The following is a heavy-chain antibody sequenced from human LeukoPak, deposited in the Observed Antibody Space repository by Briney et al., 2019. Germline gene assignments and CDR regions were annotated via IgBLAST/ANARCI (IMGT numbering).Heavy chain of an antibody. CDR3: ARVWRVRRQLGYFDY. V-gene: IGHV1-2*02. Sequence: XSVKVSCKASGYTFTGYYMHWVRQAPGQGLEWMGWINPNSGGTNYAQKFQGRVTMTRDTSISTAYMELSRLRSDDTAVYYCARVWRVRRQLGYFDYWGQGTLVTVSS. CDR2: INPNSGGT. J-gene: IGHJ4*02. D-gene: IGHD3-16*01. CDR1: GYTFTGYY.